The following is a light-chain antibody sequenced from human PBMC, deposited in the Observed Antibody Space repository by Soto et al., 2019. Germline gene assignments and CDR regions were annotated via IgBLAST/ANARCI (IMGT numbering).Light chain of an antibody. CDR3: HQFHISRT. CDR1: QSLNARY. CDR2: GAS. V-gene: IGKV3-20*01. Sequence: EIVLTQSPGTLSLSPGERATLSCRASQSLNARYLAWYQVKPGKAPRLLFYGASSRATGIPDRFIGSGSGTDFTLTITGLEPEDCAVYYCHQFHISRTFGQGTKVEIK. J-gene: IGKJ1*01.